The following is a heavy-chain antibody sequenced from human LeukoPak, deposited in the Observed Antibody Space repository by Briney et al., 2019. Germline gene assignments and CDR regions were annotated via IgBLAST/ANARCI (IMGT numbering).Heavy chain of an antibody. CDR1: SGSFRGYY. CDR3: ARGEMAAAGQTNNWFDP. J-gene: IGHJ5*02. D-gene: IGHD6-13*01. V-gene: IGHV4-34*01. CDR2: NNHSRST. Sequence: SDTLSLTRAVYSGSFRGYYWSWISQPPGKGLEWSGENNHSRSTNYNPSLKSRVAISVDTSKNQFSLQLSSVTAADTAVYYCARGEMAAAGQTNNWFDPWGQGTLVTVSS.